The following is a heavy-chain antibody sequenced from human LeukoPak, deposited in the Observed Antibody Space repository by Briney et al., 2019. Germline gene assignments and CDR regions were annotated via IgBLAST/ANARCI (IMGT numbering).Heavy chain of an antibody. V-gene: IGHV3-30*03. D-gene: IGHD4-17*01. CDR2: ISYDGSNK. Sequence: PGGSLRLSCAASGFTFSSYGMHWVRQAPGKGLEWVAVISYDGSNKYYADSVKGRFTISRDNSKNTLYLQMNSLRAEDTAVYYCARASNEDYGDYGWFDPWGQGTLVTVSS. CDR3: ARASNEDYGDYGWFDP. CDR1: GFTFSSYG. J-gene: IGHJ5*02.